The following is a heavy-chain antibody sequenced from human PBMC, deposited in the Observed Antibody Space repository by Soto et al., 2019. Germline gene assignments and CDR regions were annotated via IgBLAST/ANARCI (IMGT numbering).Heavy chain of an antibody. CDR2: IFSSGSP. CDR3: ASHVGSGYSDY. D-gene: IGHD1-26*01. J-gene: IGHJ4*02. Sequence: PSETLSLTCSVSGGSIMNSDYYWGWIRQPPGEGLEWMGSIFSSGSPYNTPSLKRRVTISVDTSKNQFSPKLRSVTAAATAVYYCASHVGSGYSDYWGQGTLVTVSS. CDR1: GGSIMNSDYY. V-gene: IGHV4-39*07.